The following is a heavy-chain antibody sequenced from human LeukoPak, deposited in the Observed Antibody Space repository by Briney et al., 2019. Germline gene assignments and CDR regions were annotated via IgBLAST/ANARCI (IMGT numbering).Heavy chain of an antibody. J-gene: IGHJ4*02. CDR3: ARVPHSGWYKYYFDY. V-gene: IGHV4-4*07. Sequence: SETLSLTCTVSGGSISSYYWSWIRQPAGKGLEWIGRIYTSGSTNYNPSLKSRVTISVDTSKNQFSLKLSSVTAADTAVYYCARVPHSGWYKYYFDYWGQGTLVTVSS. CDR2: IYTSGST. CDR1: GGSISSYY. D-gene: IGHD6-19*01.